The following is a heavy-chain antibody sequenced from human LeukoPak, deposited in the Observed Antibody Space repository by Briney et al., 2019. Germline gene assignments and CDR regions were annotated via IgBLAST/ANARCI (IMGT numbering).Heavy chain of an antibody. CDR3: AKDGAYSSSWYRPHTYFDY. D-gene: IGHD6-13*01. CDR2: IGWNSGSI. J-gene: IGHJ4*02. Sequence: QSGGSLRLSCAASGFTFDDYAMHWVRQAPGKGLEWVSGIGWNSGSIGYADSVKGRFTISRDNAKNSLYLQMNSLRAEDTALYYCAKDGAYSSSWYRPHTYFDYWGQGTLVTVSS. CDR1: GFTFDDYA. V-gene: IGHV3-9*01.